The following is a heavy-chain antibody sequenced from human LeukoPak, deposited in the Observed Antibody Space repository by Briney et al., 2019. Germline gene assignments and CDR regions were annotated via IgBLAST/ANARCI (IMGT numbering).Heavy chain of an antibody. D-gene: IGHD2-2*01. Sequence: SSQTLSLTCSVSGGSISSGSYYWRWIRQPAGKGLEWIGRICTSGSTNYNPSLKSRVTISVDTSKNQFSLKLSSVPAADTAVYYCARDLGYCSSTSGLNWFDPWGQGTLVTVSS. CDR3: ARDLGYCSSTSGLNWFDP. V-gene: IGHV4-61*02. CDR2: ICTSGST. CDR1: GGSISSGSYY. J-gene: IGHJ5*02.